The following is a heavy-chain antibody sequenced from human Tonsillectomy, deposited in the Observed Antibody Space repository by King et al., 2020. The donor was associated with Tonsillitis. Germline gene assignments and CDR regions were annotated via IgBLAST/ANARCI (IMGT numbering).Heavy chain of an antibody. CDR3: ARDQATVDYYDSSGYSSFDY. V-gene: IGHV1-2*02. CDR1: GYTFTDYY. Sequence: VQLVESGAEVKKPGASVKVSCKASGYTFTDYYMHWVRQAPGQGLEWMGWINPNSGDTKYAQTFQGRVTVTRDTSISTAYMELSRLRSDDTAVYYCARDQATVDYYDSSGYSSFDYWGQGTLVTVSS. D-gene: IGHD3-22*01. J-gene: IGHJ4*02. CDR2: INPNSGDT.